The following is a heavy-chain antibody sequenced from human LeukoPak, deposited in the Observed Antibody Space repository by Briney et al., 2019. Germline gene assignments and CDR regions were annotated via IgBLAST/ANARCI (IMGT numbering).Heavy chain of an antibody. CDR1: GFTFSNYW. CDR2: IDPDGTST. D-gene: IGHD1-26*01. Sequence: GGSLRLSCAASGFTFSNYWMHWFRQAPGRGLVWVSQIDPDGTSTTYADSVKGRFTISRDNAKNTLYLQMNSLRAEDTAVYYCARGSADPYWGQGTLVTVSS. V-gene: IGHV3-74*01. CDR3: ARGSADPY. J-gene: IGHJ4*02.